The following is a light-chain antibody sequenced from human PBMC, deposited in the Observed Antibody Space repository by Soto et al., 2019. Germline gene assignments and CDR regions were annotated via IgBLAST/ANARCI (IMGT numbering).Light chain of an antibody. CDR2: QTT. J-gene: IGLJ2*01. V-gene: IGLV3-1*01. CDR1: TLGDKY. CDR3: QVWDSGSVI. Sequence: SYELTQPPSVSVSPGQTASVTCSGDTLGDKYVSWYQQKPGQSPVLVIFQTTKRPSGIPERFSGSNSVNTATLTISGTQSMDEADYYCQVWDSGSVIFGGGTQLTVL.